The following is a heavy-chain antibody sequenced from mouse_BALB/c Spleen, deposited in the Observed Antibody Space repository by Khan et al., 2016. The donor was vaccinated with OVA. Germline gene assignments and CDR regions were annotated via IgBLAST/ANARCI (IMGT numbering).Heavy chain of an antibody. J-gene: IGHJ3*01. CDR1: GYTFTNYG. V-gene: IGHV9-3-1*01. CDR3: ARSNGNYWLVY. CDR2: INIYTGEP. Sequence: QIQLVQSGPELKKPGETVKISCKASGYTFTNYGMNWVKQAPGKGLKWMGWINIYTGEPTYADDFKGRFAFSLETSASTAYLEINNLKNEDTATYFCARSNGNYWLVYWGQGTLVTVSA. D-gene: IGHD2-1*01.